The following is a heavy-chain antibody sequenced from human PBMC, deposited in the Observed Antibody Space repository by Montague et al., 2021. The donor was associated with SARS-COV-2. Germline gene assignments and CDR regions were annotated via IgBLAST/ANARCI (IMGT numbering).Heavy chain of an antibody. J-gene: IGHJ5*02. Sequence: SETLSLTCAVYSGSFSGYSWTWIRQPPGKGLEWLGEISDRGHTTYNPSLKSRVTMSLDTSNNQFSLKLTSVTAADTALYYCARVKVASGSYFVGHDWFDPWGQGTLVTVSS. D-gene: IGHD3-10*01. CDR3: ARVKVASGSYFVGHDWFDP. V-gene: IGHV4-34*01. CDR2: ISDRGHT. CDR1: SGSFSGYS.